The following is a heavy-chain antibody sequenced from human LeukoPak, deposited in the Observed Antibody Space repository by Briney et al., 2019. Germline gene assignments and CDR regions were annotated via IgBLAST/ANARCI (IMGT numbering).Heavy chain of an antibody. V-gene: IGHV1-18*01. D-gene: IGHD3-22*01. Sequence: ASVKVSCKASGYTFTSYGISWVRQAPGQGLEWMGWISAYNGNTNYAQKLQGRVTMTTDTSTSTAYMELRSLRSDDTAVYYCARGHHLFHYYDSSGYYYAPTDYWGQGTLVTVSS. CDR2: ISAYNGNT. CDR1: GYTFTSYG. CDR3: ARGHHLFHYYDSSGYYYAPTDY. J-gene: IGHJ4*02.